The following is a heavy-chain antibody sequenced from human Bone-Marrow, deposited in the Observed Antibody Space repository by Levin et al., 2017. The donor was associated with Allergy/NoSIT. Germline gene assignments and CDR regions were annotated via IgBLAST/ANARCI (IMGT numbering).Heavy chain of an antibody. CDR3: TTSVRWSAFEI. D-gene: IGHD4-17*01. Sequence: GGSLRLSCAGSGFAFSDAWMNWVRQAPGKGLEWIGRIRSKTHGATSQYAAPVKGRFSISRDDSLNVAYLQMNSLKIEDTAVYYCTTSVRWSAFEIWGQGTMVTASS. CDR2: IRSKTHGATS. CDR1: GFAFSDAW. J-gene: IGHJ3*02. V-gene: IGHV3-15*01.